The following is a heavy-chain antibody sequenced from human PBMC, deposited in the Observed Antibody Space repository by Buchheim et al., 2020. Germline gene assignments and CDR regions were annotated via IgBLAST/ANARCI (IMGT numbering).Heavy chain of an antibody. V-gene: IGHV4-34*01. Sequence: QVQLQQWGTGLLKPSETLSLTCAVYGGSLNGFLWTWIRQSPGKGLEWIGEINLSGVTDYNPSLKSRVTISIDTSKNQFSLGLNSVTAADTAVYFCARKQRQWLVRGDFDSWGQGT. CDR3: ARKQRQWLVRGDFDS. CDR1: GGSLNGFL. D-gene: IGHD6-19*01. J-gene: IGHJ4*02. CDR2: INLSGVT.